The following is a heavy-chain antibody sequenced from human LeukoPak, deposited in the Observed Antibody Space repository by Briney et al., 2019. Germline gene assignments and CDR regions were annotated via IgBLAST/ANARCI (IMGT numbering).Heavy chain of an antibody. Sequence: GGSLRLSCEASGFTFSSYWMSWVRQAPGKGLEWVANIKQDGSEKYYVDSVKGRFTISRDNAKNSLYLQMNSLRAEDTAVYYCARGNVYFDYWGQGTLVTVSS. CDR3: ARGNVYFDY. V-gene: IGHV3-7*03. J-gene: IGHJ4*02. CDR1: GFTFSSYW. CDR2: IKQDGSEK. D-gene: IGHD3-10*02.